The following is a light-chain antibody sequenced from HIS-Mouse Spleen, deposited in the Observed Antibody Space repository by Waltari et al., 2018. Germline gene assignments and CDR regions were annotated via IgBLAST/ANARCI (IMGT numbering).Light chain of an antibody. J-gene: IGLJ2*01. V-gene: IGLV2-14*03. Sequence: QSALTQPASVSVSPGQSITIPCTGTSSDVGGYNYVSWYQQHPSKAPKHLIYDVSNRPSGVSHLCSGAKYGNTAALTSSGRQAEDEAYYYCSSYTGSSFNVVFGGGTKLNVL. CDR2: DVS. CDR1: SSDVGGYNY. CDR3: SSYTGSSFNVV.